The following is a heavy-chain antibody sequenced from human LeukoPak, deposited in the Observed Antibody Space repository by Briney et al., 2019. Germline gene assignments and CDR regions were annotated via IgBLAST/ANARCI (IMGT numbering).Heavy chain of an antibody. V-gene: IGHV3-48*03. J-gene: IGHJ4*02. CDR1: GFTFSSYE. D-gene: IGHD4-17*01. CDR2: ISSSGSTI. CDR3: ARGIEGYGDLPIDY. Sequence: PGGSLRLSCAASGFTFSSYEMNWVRQAPGKGLEWVSYISSSGSTIYYADSVKGRFTISRDNAENSLYLQMNSLRAEDTAVYYCARGIEGYGDLPIDYWGQGTLVTVSS.